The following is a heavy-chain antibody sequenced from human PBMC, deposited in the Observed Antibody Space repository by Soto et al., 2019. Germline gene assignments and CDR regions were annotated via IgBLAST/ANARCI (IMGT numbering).Heavy chain of an antibody. J-gene: IGHJ6*02. CDR3: ARGGKERFRSYGMDV. D-gene: IGHD1-1*01. CDR1: GGRFTTYA. CDR2: IITFFGAA. Sequence: GASVKISCKASGGRFTTYAFNWMRQAPGQGLEWLGGIITFFGAAMYAQKVYGRVTITADELTATADMELSGLRPEHTALYYPARGGKERFRSYGMDVWGQGTTVTASS. V-gene: IGHV1-69*13.